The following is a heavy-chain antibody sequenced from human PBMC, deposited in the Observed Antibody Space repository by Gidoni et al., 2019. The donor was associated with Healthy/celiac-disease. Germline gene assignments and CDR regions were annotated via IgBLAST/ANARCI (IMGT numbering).Heavy chain of an antibody. D-gene: IGHD1-26*01. CDR1: GFTVSSHY. V-gene: IGHV3-66*01. CDR2: IYSGGST. J-gene: IGHJ6*02. CDR3: ATGVGASSTDYYYYYGMDV. Sequence: EVQLVESGGGLVQPGGSLRLSCAASGFTVSSHYMSWVRQAPGKGLEWVSVIYSGGSTYYADSVKGRFTISRDNSENTQYLQMNSLRAEDTAVYYCATGVGASSTDYYYYYGMDVWGQGTTVTVSS.